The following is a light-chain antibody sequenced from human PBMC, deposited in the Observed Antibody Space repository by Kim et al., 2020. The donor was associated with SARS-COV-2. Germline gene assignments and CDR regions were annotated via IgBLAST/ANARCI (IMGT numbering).Light chain of an antibody. CDR3: QVWDSSNDHPV. Sequence: APGKAARIPCGGDNIGIKSVHWYQKKPGQAPVLVILDDSDRPSGIPERFSGSNSGNTATLTISTVEAGDEADYYCQVWDSSNDHPVFGGGTQLTVL. V-gene: IGLV3-21*01. J-gene: IGLJ2*01. CDR2: DDS. CDR1: NIGIKS.